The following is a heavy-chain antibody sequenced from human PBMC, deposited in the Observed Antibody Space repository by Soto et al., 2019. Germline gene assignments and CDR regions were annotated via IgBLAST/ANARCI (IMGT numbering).Heavy chain of an antibody. CDR2: ISAYNGNT. CDR1: GYTFTSYG. V-gene: IGHV1-18*04. J-gene: IGHJ6*02. Sequence: ASVKVSCKASGYTFTSYGISWVRQAPGQGLEWMGWISAYNGNTNYAQKLQGRVTMTTDTSTSTAYMELRSLRSDDTAVYYCARDHVSQTDTSGVLRSLEWLPKGYYYYGMDVWGQGTTVTVSS. D-gene: IGHD3-3*01. CDR3: ARDHVSQTDTSGVLRSLEWLPKGYYYYGMDV.